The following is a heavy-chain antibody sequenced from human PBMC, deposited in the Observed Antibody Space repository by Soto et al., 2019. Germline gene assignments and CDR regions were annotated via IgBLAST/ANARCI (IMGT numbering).Heavy chain of an antibody. CDR3: ARGVTLGDVFDI. CDR2: MYYSGAT. Sequence: SETLSLTCSVSGASLSSYAYYWSWIRQHTVQGLEWIGYMYYSGATYYNPSLESRVTISLDTLKNHFSLRLSSVSAADPAVYYCARGVTLGDVFDIWGQGTRVTV. D-gene: IGHD2-8*01. V-gene: IGHV4-31*03. CDR1: GASLSSYAYY. J-gene: IGHJ3*02.